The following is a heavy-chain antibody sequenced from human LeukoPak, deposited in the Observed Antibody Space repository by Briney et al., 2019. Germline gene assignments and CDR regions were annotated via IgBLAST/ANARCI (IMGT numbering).Heavy chain of an antibody. D-gene: IGHD1-26*01. J-gene: IGHJ4*02. V-gene: IGHV3-30*02. CDR2: IRYDGSNK. CDR3: ARVGYSGSLGKDY. Sequence: GGSLRLSCAASGFTFSSYGMHWVRQAPGKGLEWVAFIRYDGSNKYYADSVKGRFTISRDNSKNTLYLQMNSLRAEDTAVYYCARVGYSGSLGKDYWGQGTLVTVSS. CDR1: GFTFSSYG.